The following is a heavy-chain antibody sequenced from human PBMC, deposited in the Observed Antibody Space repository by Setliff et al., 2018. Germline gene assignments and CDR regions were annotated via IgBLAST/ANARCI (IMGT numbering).Heavy chain of an antibody. CDR2: VYYSGTT. J-gene: IGHJ6*03. V-gene: IGHV4-38-2*02. CDR3: ARMSGFLYMDV. CDR1: DFSVSSVYY. Sequence: SETLSLTCTVSDFSVSSVYYWGWIRQSPGKGLEWIASVYYSGTTYYNPSLESRVTMSVDTSKSQFSLNLSSVTAADTAWYYCARMSGFLYMDVWGKGTTVTVSS. D-gene: IGHD3-3*01.